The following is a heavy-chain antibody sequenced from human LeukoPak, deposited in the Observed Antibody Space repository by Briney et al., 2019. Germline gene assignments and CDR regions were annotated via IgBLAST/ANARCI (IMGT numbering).Heavy chain of an antibody. J-gene: IGHJ4*02. CDR2: IYPGDSDT. V-gene: IGHV5-51*01. D-gene: IGHD6-6*01. CDR1: GYSFTSYW. CDR3: ARSQSVYSSSYYFDY. Sequence: GESLKVSCKGSGYSFTSYWIGWVRQMPGKGLEWMGIIYPGDSDTRYSPSFQGQVTISADKSISTAYLQWSSLKASDTATYYCARSQSVYSSSYYFDYWGQGTLVTVSS.